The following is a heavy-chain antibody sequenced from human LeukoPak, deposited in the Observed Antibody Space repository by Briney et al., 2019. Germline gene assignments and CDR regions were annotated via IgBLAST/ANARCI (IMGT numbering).Heavy chain of an antibody. V-gene: IGHV4-30-4*08. CDR2: IYYSGST. J-gene: IGHJ3*02. Sequence: SETLSLTCTVSGGSISSGGYYWSWIRQHPGKGLEWIGYIYYSGSTYYNPSLKSRVTISVDTSKNQFSLKLSSVTAADTAVYYCARVGYEVVTSGEYAFDIWGQGTMVTVSS. D-gene: IGHD4-23*01. CDR1: GGSISSGGYY. CDR3: ARVGYEVVTSGEYAFDI.